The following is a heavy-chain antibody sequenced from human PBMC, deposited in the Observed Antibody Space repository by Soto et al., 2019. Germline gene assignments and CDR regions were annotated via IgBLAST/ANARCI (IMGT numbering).Heavy chain of an antibody. Sequence: SETLSLTCTVSGGSVSSGSYYWTWIRQPPGRGLEWIGYIYYSGSTNYYPSLKSRVTISLDTSKNQFSLKLSSVTAADTAVYYCAREAIQLWFHYFDYWGQGTLVTVSS. CDR2: IYYSGST. CDR3: AREAIQLWFHYFDY. V-gene: IGHV4-61*01. CDR1: GGSVSSGSYY. J-gene: IGHJ4*02. D-gene: IGHD5-18*01.